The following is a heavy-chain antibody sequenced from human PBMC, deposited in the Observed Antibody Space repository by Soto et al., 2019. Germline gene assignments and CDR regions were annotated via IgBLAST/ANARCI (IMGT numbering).Heavy chain of an antibody. CDR1: GFTFSDYY. D-gene: IGHD3-3*01. V-gene: IGHV3-11*01. Sequence: GGSLRLSCAASGFTFSDYYMSWIRQAPGKGLEWVSYISSSGSTIYYADSVKGRFTISRDNAKNSLYLQMNSLRAEDTAVYYCARDPRYYDFWSGTWGYFDYWGQGTLVTVSS. J-gene: IGHJ4*02. CDR3: ARDPRYYDFWSGTWGYFDY. CDR2: ISSSGSTI.